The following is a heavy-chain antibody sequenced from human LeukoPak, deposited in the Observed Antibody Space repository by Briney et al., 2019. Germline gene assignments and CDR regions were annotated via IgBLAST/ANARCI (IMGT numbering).Heavy chain of an antibody. CDR2: IYSGGST. V-gene: IGHV3-53*01. Sequence: GGSLRLSCAASGFTVSSNYMSWVRQAPGKGLEWVSVIYSGGSTYYADSVKGRFTISRDNSKNTLYLQMNSLRTEDTAVYYCGRGKLPGTVTDWGQGTPVTVSS. D-gene: IGHD4-17*01. CDR3: GRGKLPGTVTD. J-gene: IGHJ4*02. CDR1: GFTVSSNY.